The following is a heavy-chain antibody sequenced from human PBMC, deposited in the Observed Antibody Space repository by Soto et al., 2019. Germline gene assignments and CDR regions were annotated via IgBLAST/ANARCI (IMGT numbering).Heavy chain of an antibody. J-gene: IGHJ4*02. CDR3: ARHGYYYDSTGYYYFV. CDR2: IYYSGLT. V-gene: IGHV4-39*01. CDR1: GGSISSTNHY. Sequence: SETLSLTCTVSGGSISSTNHYWGWIRQPPGKGLEWVGDIYYSGLTRYNPSLKSRVTMSVDTSENQFSLKLSTVTAADTAIYYCARHGYYYDSTGYYYFVWGQGTLVTVSS. D-gene: IGHD3-22*01.